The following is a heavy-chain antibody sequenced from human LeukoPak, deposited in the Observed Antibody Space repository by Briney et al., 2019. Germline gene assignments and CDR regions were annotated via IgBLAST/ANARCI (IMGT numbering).Heavy chain of an antibody. CDR3: ARHIDGGNSPFFDY. CDR1: GDSFTTYW. J-gene: IGHJ4*02. Sequence: GESLKISCKVSGDSFTTYWIGWVRQMPGKGLEWMGIIYPGDSDTRYSPSFQGQVTISADKSISTAYLQWSSLKASDTAMFYCARHIDGGNSPFFDYWGQGTLVTVSS. V-gene: IGHV5-51*01. D-gene: IGHD4-23*01. CDR2: IYPGDSDT.